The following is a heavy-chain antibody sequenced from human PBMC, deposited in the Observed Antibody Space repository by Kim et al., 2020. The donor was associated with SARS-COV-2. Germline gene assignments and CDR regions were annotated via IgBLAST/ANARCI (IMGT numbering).Heavy chain of an antibody. Sequence: GGSLRLSCAASGFTFSRYAMSWVRQAPGKGLEWVSAIRGSGGGTNYADSVKGRFTISRDNSKNTLYLQMNSLRAEDTAVYYCAIRGETLYFDYWGQGTLVTVSS. CDR1: GFTFSRYA. J-gene: IGHJ4*02. D-gene: IGHD7-27*01. CDR3: AIRGETLYFDY. CDR2: IRGSGGGT. V-gene: IGHV3-23*01.